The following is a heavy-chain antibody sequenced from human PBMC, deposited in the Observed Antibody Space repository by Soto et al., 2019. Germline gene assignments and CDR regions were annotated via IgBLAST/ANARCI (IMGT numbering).Heavy chain of an antibody. CDR3: AKKMGSGYYEPNYYYGMDV. CDR2: ISGSGGST. V-gene: IGHV3-23*01. CDR1: GFTFSSYA. D-gene: IGHD3-22*01. J-gene: IGHJ6*02. Sequence: PGGSLRLSCAASGFTFSSYAMSWVRQAPGKGLEWVSAISGSGGSTYYADSVKGRFTISRDNSKNTLYLQMNSLRAEDTAVYYCAKKMGSGYYEPNYYYGMDVWGQGTTVTSP.